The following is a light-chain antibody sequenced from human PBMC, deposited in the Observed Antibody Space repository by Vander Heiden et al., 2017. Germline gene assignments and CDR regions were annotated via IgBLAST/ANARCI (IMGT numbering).Light chain of an antibody. V-gene: IGLV2-11*01. CDR1: SSDVGGYNY. J-gene: IGLJ1*01. CDR2: DVS. CDR3: CSYAGSYTYV. Sequence: QSALTQPRSMSGSPGQSVTISCTGTSSDVGGYNYVSWYQQHPGKAPKLMIYDVSRRPSGVPDRFSGSKSGNTASLTISGLQAEDEADYYCCSYAGSYTYVFGTETKVTVL.